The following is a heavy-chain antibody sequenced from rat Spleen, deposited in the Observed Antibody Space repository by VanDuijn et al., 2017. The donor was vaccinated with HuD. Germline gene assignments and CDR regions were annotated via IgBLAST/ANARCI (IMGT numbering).Heavy chain of an antibody. CDR2: ISYDGGST. Sequence: EVQLVESGGGLVQPGRSMKLSCAASGFPFSNYDMAWVRQAPKADLEWVATISYDGGSTNSRDSVKGRFTISRNNAENTVYLQMDSLRSEDTATYYGAVAGYGYWGQGVMVTVSS. V-gene: IGHV5-7*01. J-gene: IGHJ2*01. D-gene: IGHD1-7*01. CDR3: AVAGYGY. CDR1: GFPFSNYD.